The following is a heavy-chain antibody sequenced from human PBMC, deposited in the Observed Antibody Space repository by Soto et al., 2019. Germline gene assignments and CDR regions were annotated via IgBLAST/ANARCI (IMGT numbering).Heavy chain of an antibody. CDR1: GFTVSSNY. CDR2: IDSGGST. Sequence: EVQLVESGGGLVQPGGSLRLSCAASGFTVSSNYMSWVRQAPGKGLEWVSVIDSGGSTYYADSVKGRFTISRDDSKNTLYLQMNSLRAEDTAVYYCARGGSYGGNSEGEIDYWGQGTLVTVSS. CDR3: ARGGSYGGNSEGEIDY. V-gene: IGHV3-66*01. D-gene: IGHD4-17*01. J-gene: IGHJ4*02.